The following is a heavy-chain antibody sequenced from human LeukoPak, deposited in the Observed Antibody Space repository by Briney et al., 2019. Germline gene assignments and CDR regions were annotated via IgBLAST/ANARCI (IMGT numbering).Heavy chain of an antibody. J-gene: IGHJ4*02. CDR3: AKNRGITYGQPTDF. CDR1: GFTLSSYS. D-gene: IGHD5-18*01. CDR2: ISSSGSTT. Sequence: GGSLRLSCAASGFTLSSYSMYWVRQAPGKGLEWVSSISSSGSTTHYAPSVRGRFTISRDNSKNTVYLQIDSLRAEDTAFFYCAKNRGITYGQPTDFWGQGTLVTVSS. V-gene: IGHV3-23*01.